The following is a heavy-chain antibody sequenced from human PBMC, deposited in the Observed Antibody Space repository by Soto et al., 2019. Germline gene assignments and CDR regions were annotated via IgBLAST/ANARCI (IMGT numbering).Heavy chain of an antibody. J-gene: IGHJ4*02. CDR1: GFSLSNARMG. Sequence: QVTLKESGPVLVKPTETLTLTCTVSGFSLSNARMGVSWIRQPPGKALEWLAHIFSNDEKSYSTSLKSRLTTXKXTXXSQVVLTMTNMDPVDTATYYCARVAYYYDSSGWDYWGQGTLVTVSS. CDR2: IFSNDEK. V-gene: IGHV2-26*01. D-gene: IGHD3-22*01. CDR3: ARVAYYYDSSGWDY.